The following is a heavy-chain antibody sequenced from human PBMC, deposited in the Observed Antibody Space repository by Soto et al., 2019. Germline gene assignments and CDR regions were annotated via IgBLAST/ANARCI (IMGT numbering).Heavy chain of an antibody. CDR3: AKDHVYSGIYDYYFDY. Sequence: QVHLVESGGGVVHPGRSLRLSCAASEFAFSTYGMHWVRQAPGKGLEWVAVVSNDGSNIYYADSVRGRFTISRDNSKNMLYLQMNSLRAEDTAVYYCAKDHVYSGIYDYYFDYWGQGTLGTVSS. V-gene: IGHV3-30*18. D-gene: IGHD1-26*01. CDR2: VSNDGSNI. J-gene: IGHJ4*02. CDR1: EFAFSTYG.